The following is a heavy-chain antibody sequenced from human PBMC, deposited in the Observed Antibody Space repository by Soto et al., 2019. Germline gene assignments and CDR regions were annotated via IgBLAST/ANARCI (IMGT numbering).Heavy chain of an antibody. D-gene: IGHD3-22*01. J-gene: IGHJ3*02. Sequence: QVQLVQSGAEVKKPGSSVKVSSKASGGTFSSYAISWVRQAPGQGLEWMGGIIPIFGTANYAQKFQGRVTITADESTSTAYMELSSLRSEDTAVYYCAGQSQYYYDSSGYLAFDIWGQGTMVTVSS. CDR1: GGTFSSYA. V-gene: IGHV1-69*01. CDR3: AGQSQYYYDSSGYLAFDI. CDR2: IIPIFGTA.